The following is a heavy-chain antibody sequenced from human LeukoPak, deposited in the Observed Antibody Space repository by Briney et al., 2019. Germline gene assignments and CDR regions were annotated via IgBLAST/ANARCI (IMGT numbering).Heavy chain of an antibody. Sequence: SVKVSCKASGGTFSSYAISWVRQAPGQGLEWMGRIIPILGIANYAQKFQGRGTITADKSTSTAYMELSSLRSEDTAVYYCARSIHCTNGVCFGYYYYYGMDVWGQGTTVTVSS. D-gene: IGHD2-8*01. CDR3: ARSIHCTNGVCFGYYYYYGMDV. CDR1: GGTFSSYA. CDR2: IIPILGIA. V-gene: IGHV1-69*04. J-gene: IGHJ6*02.